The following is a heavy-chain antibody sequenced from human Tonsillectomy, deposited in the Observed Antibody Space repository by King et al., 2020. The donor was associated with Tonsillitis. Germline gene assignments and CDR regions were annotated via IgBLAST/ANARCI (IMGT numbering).Heavy chain of an antibody. J-gene: IGHJ6*02. D-gene: IGHD3-10*01. CDR2: ISWDDGST. CDR3: AKDNPYGSGSYYNFYGMDV. V-gene: IGHV3-43*01. CDR1: GFTFDDYT. Sequence: VQLVESGGVVVQPGGSLRLSCAASGFTFDDYTVHWVRQAPGKGLEWVSLISWDDGSTYYADSVKGRFTISRDNSKNSLYLQMNSLRTEDTALYYYAKDNPYGSGSYYNFYGMDVWGQGTTVTVSS.